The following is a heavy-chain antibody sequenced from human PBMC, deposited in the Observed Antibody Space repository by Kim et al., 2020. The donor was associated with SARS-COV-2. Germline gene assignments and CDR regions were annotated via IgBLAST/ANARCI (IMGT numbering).Heavy chain of an antibody. CDR3: IGLKEDL. J-gene: IGHJ2*01. CDR2: IRSKANSYAT. CDR1: GFTFSGSA. Sequence: GGSLRLSCAASGFTFSGSAMHWVRQASGKGLEWGGRIRSKANSYATAYAASVKGRFTISRDDSKNTAYLQMNSLKTEDPAVYYCIGLKEDLWGRGTLVTVSS. V-gene: IGHV3-73*01. D-gene: IGHD6-25*01.